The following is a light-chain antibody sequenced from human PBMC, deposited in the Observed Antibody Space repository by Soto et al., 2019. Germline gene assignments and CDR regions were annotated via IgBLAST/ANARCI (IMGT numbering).Light chain of an antibody. CDR3: SSYTSSITYV. V-gene: IGLV2-14*01. CDR1: SSDVGDYNY. Sequence: QSVLTQPASVSGSPGQSITISCTGISSDVGDYNYVSWYQQHPGKAPKLMIYEVNNRPSGVSNRFSGSKSGDTASLTISGLQAEDEADYYCSSYTSSITYVFGTGTKVTVL. J-gene: IGLJ1*01. CDR2: EVN.